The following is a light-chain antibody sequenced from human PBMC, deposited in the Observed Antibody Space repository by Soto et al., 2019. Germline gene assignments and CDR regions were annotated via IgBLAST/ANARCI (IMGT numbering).Light chain of an antibody. V-gene: IGKV1-33*01. J-gene: IGKJ4*01. CDR1: QDIGKN. CDR2: DAS. CDR3: QQYDNLPLT. Sequence: DIQMTQSPSSLSVSVGDRVTITCQASQDIGKNLNWYQQKPGKAPKLLIYDASNLETGVPSRFSGNGSGTDFTFTISSLQPEDIATYYCQQYDNLPLTFGGGTKVDIK.